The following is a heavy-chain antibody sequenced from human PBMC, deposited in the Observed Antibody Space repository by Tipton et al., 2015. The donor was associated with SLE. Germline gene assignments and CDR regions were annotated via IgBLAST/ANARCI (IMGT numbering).Heavy chain of an antibody. D-gene: IGHD4-17*01. Sequence: TLSLTCTVSGGSISSGSYYWSWIRQPAGKGLEWVGRTYTSGSTNYNPSLKSRVTISVDTSKNQFSLKLSSVTAADTAVYYCARVRDYGDYEDWGQGTLVTVSS. CDR2: TYTSGST. V-gene: IGHV4-61*02. J-gene: IGHJ4*02. CDR1: GGSISSGSYY. CDR3: ARVRDYGDYED.